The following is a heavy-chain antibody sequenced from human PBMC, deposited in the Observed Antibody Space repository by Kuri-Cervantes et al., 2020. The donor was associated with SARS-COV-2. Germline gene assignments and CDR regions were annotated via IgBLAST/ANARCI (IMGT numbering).Heavy chain of an antibody. Sequence: GGSLRLSCAASGFTFSSYAMHWVRQAPGKGLEWVAVISYDGSNKYYADSVTGRFTISRDNSKNTLYLQMSSLRAEDTAVYYCARLDGYIEHWGQGTLVTVSS. CDR1: GFTFSSYA. V-gene: IGHV3-30-3*01. J-gene: IGHJ5*02. CDR3: ARLDGYIEH. CDR2: ISYDGSNK. D-gene: IGHD5-24*01.